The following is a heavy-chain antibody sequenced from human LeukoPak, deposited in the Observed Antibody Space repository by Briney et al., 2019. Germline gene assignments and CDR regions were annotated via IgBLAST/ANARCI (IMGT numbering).Heavy chain of an antibody. J-gene: IGHJ4*02. D-gene: IGHD5-24*01. CDR1: GFTFSNFA. Sequence: SGGSLRLSCAASGFTFSNFALNWVRQAPGKGLEWVSTIGTGSSTYYADSVKGRFTISRDNSKNTLYLQMNSLRAEDTAIYYCARDGPPVEMATITWLFDYWGQGALVAVSS. CDR2: IGTGSST. CDR3: ARDGPPVEMATITWLFDY. V-gene: IGHV3-23*01.